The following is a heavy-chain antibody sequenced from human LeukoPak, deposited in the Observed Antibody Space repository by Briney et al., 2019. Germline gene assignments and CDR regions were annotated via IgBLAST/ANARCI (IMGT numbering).Heavy chain of an antibody. CDR1: GFTFSTYA. CDR3: ARDESDYGDYDY. CDR2: INYSGGST. Sequence: GGSLRLSCAASGFTFSTYAMDWVRQAPGKGLEWVSGINYSGGSTYYADSVKGRFTISRDNSKNTVYLQMNSLRAEDTAVYYCARDESDYGDYDYWGQGTLVTVSS. J-gene: IGHJ4*02. V-gene: IGHV3-23*01. D-gene: IGHD4-17*01.